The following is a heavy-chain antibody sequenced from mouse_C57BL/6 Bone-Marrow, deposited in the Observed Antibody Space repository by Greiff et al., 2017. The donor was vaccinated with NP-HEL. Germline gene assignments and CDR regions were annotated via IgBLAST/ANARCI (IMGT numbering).Heavy chain of an antibody. D-gene: IGHD1-1*01. CDR3: ARYYGSSYYYAMDY. CDR2: IHPNSGST. Sequence: QVQLKQSGAELVKPGASVKLSCKASGYTFTSYWMHWVKQRPGQGLEWIGMIHPNSGSTNYNEKFKSKATLTVDKSSSTAYMQLSSLTSEDSAVYYCARYYGSSYYYAMDYWGQGTSVTVSS. CDR1: GYTFTSYW. J-gene: IGHJ4*01. V-gene: IGHV1-64*01.